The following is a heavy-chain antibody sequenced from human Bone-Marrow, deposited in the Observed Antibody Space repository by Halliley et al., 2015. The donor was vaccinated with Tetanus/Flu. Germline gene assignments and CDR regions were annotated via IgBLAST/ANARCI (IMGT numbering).Heavy chain of an antibody. D-gene: IGHD6-6*01. CDR2: IYNSETT. CDR3: ARDPGSSEFSGSSGYNNGLDV. J-gene: IGHJ6*02. Sequence: TLSLTCDVSGVSVTNHYWTWIRQSPGKGLEWIGDIYNSETTNYNPSLKSRVTISVDTSKNQFSLKVNGVTAADTAIYYCARDPGSSEFSGSSGYNNGLDVWGQGTMVTVSS. V-gene: IGHV4-59*02. CDR1: GVSVTNHY.